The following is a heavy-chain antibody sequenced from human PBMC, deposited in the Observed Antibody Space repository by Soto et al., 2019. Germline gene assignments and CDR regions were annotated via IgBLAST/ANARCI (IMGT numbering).Heavy chain of an antibody. Sequence: SLRVYPRADGFPFSSYAISRGPPAPGKGLEWVAVISYDGSNKYYADSVKGRFTISRDNSKNTLYLQMNSLRAEDTAVYYCARDLEEYCSSTSCPLDYWGQGTLVTVSS. D-gene: IGHD2-2*01. CDR1: GFPFSSYA. V-gene: IGHV3-30-3*01. CDR3: ARDLEEYCSSTSCPLDY. J-gene: IGHJ4*02. CDR2: ISYDGSNK.